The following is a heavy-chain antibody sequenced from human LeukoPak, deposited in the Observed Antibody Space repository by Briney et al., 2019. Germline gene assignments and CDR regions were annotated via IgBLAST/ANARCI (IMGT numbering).Heavy chain of an antibody. CDR2: VSFDGSNT. Sequence: PGRALRLSCAASGFTLSSYGMHWVRQAPGKGLDWVAVVSFDGSNTYYADSVKGRFTISRDNSKSTLFLQRISLRAEDTATYYCSRDLGTANWEKYFDYWGLGTLVTVSS. CDR1: GFTLSSYG. V-gene: IGHV3-33*01. CDR3: SRDLGTANWEKYFDY. J-gene: IGHJ4*02. D-gene: IGHD1-1*01.